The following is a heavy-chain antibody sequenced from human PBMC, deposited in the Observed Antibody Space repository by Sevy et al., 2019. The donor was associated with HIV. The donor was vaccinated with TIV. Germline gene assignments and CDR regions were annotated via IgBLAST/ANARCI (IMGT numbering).Heavy chain of an antibody. CDR2: ISGSGGST. D-gene: IGHD3-10*01. CDR3: AKGPPVLLWFGELYYFDY. Sequence: GGSLRLSCAASGFTFSSYAMSWVRQAPGKGLEWVSAISGSGGSTYYADSVKGRFTIPRDNSKNTQYLQMNSLRAEDAAVYYCAKGPPVLLWFGELYYFDYWGQGTLVTVSS. CDR1: GFTFSSYA. J-gene: IGHJ4*02. V-gene: IGHV3-23*01.